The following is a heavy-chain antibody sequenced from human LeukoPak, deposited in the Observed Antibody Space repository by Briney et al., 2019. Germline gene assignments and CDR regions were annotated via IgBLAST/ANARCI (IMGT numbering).Heavy chain of an antibody. CDR2: IIPILGIA. V-gene: IGHV1-69*04. Sequence: ASVKVSCKASGGTFSSYAISWVRQAPGQGLEWMGRIIPILGIANYAQKFQGRVTITADKSTSTAYMELSSLRSEDTAVYYCARVGNRGYDILTGSYYFDYWGQGTLVTVSS. CDR1: GGTFSSYA. CDR3: ARVGNRGYDILTGSYYFDY. J-gene: IGHJ4*02. D-gene: IGHD3-9*01.